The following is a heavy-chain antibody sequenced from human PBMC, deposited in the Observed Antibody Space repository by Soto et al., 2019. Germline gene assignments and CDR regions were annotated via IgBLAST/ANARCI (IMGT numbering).Heavy chain of an antibody. CDR1: GFTFGSYP. Sequence: EVQLVESGGGLVQPGGSLRLSFAASGFTFGSYPMHWVRQAPGKGLEYVSAISTNGDSTFYANSVKGRFTISRDNSKNTLYLQMGSLRAEDMGVYYCAREGMSRPRWVFAYWGHGTLVTASS. D-gene: IGHD6-13*01. V-gene: IGHV3-64*01. CDR3: AREGMSRPRWVFAY. CDR2: ISTNGDST. J-gene: IGHJ4*01.